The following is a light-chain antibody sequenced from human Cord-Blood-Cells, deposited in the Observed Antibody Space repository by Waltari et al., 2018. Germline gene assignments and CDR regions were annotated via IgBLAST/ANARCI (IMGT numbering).Light chain of an antibody. CDR3: SSYTSSSTRV. V-gene: IGLV2-14*01. Sequence: QSALTQPASVSGSPGQSITISCTGTSSDVGGYNYVPWYQRHPGKAPKLMIYDVSNRPSGVSNRFSGSKSGNTASLTISGLQAEDEADYYCSSYTSSSTRVFGGGTKLTVL. CDR1: SSDVGGYNY. CDR2: DVS. J-gene: IGLJ2*01.